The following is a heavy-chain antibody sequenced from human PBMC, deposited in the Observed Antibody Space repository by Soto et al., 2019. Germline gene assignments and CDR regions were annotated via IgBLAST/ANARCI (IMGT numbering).Heavy chain of an antibody. CDR3: ARVIGQPFYYYYGMDV. CDR1: GFTFSSYS. J-gene: IGHJ6*02. CDR2: ISSSSSYI. V-gene: IGHV3-21*01. D-gene: IGHD2-21*01. Sequence: EVQLVESGGGLVKPGGSLRLSCAASGFTFSSYSMNWVRQAPGKGLEWVSSISSSSSYIYYADSVKGRSTISRDNAKNSLYLQMNSLRAEDTAVYYCARVIGQPFYYYYGMDVWGQGTTVTVSS.